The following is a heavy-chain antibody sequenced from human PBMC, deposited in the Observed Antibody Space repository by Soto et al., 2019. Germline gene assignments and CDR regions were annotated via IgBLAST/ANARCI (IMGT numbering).Heavy chain of an antibody. V-gene: IGHV1-69*13. Sequence: SVKVSCKASGGTFSSYAISWVRQAPGQGLEWMGGIIPIFGTANYAQKFQGRVTITADESTSTAYMELSSLRSEDTAVYYCARGGVVAGPYYYYGMDVWGQGATVTVSS. CDR1: GGTFSSYA. CDR3: ARGGVVAGPYYYYGMDV. D-gene: IGHD2-15*01. CDR2: IIPIFGTA. J-gene: IGHJ6*02.